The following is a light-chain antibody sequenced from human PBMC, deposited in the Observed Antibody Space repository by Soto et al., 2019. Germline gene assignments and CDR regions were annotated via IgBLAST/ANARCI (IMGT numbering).Light chain of an antibody. CDR1: GSNIETNY. V-gene: IGLV1-47*01. CDR2: TND. J-gene: IGLJ2*01. CDR3: SATDDSLTGPV. Sequence: QSVLTQPPSASGTPGQTVTISCSGSGSNIETNYVYWYQKLPTTAPRLLIYTNDQRPSGVPDRFSAFKSGTSASLVISGLRPEDEADYYCSATDDSLTGPVFGGGTKPPS.